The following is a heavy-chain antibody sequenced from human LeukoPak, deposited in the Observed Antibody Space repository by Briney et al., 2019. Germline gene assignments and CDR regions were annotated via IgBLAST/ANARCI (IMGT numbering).Heavy chain of an antibody. V-gene: IGHV1-69*04. Sequence: ASVKVSCKASGYTFTSYGISWVRQAPGQGLEWMGRIIPILGIANYAQKFQGRVTITADKSTSTAYMELSSLRSEDTAVYYCAREDSSGYYPLRHWGQGTLVTVSS. J-gene: IGHJ4*02. CDR3: AREDSSGYYPLRH. CDR1: GYTFTSYG. D-gene: IGHD3-22*01. CDR2: IIPILGIA.